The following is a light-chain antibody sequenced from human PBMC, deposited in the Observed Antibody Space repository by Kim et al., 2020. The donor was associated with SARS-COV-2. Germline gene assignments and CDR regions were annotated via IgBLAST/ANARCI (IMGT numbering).Light chain of an antibody. Sequence: EIVLTQSPATLSLSPGERATLSCMASQSVSTYLAWYQQKPGQAPRLLIYDASNRATGIPARFSGSGSGTDFTLTISSLEPDDFAIYYCQQRSNWPPLTFGQGTKVDIK. J-gene: IGKJ1*01. V-gene: IGKV3-11*01. CDR1: QSVSTY. CDR3: QQRSNWPPLT. CDR2: DAS.